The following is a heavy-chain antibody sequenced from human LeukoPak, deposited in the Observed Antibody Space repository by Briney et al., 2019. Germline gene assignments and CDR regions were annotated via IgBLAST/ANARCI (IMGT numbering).Heavy chain of an antibody. J-gene: IGHJ5*02. CDR2: INPNSSGT. Sequence: ASVKVSCKASGYTFTSYGISWVRQAPGQGLEWMGWINPNSSGTNYAQKFQGRVTMTRDTSISTAYMELSRLRSDDTAVYYCARDRRIAAAGTRWFDPWGQGTLVTVSS. CDR3: ARDRRIAAAGTRWFDP. CDR1: GYTFTSYG. V-gene: IGHV1-2*02. D-gene: IGHD6-13*01.